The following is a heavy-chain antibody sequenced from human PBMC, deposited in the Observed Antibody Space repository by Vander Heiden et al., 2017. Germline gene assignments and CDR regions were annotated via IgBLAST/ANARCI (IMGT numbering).Heavy chain of an antibody. CDR1: GGTFSSYA. CDR2: IIPIFGTA. J-gene: IGHJ6*02. CDR3: ARGSTSPNYYYYYGMDV. D-gene: IGHD2-2*01. Sequence: QVQLVQSGAEVKKPGSSVKVSCKASGGTFSSYAISWVRQAPGQGLEWMGGIIPIFGTANYAKKFQGRVTITADESTSTAYMELSSLRSEDTAVYYCARGSTSPNYYYYYGMDVWGQGTTVTVSS. V-gene: IGHV1-69*01.